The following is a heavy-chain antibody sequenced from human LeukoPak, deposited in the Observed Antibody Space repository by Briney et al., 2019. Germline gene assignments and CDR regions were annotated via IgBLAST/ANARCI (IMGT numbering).Heavy chain of an antibody. CDR3: ARGLVGPDY. Sequence: GGSLRLSCAASGFTFDDYAMHWVRQAPGKGLVWVSRINNDGSDTTYADSVKGRFTISRDNAKNTLYLQMNSLRAEDTAVYYCARGLVGPDYWGQGTLVTVSS. CDR2: INNDGSDT. CDR1: GFTFDDYA. V-gene: IGHV3-74*01. J-gene: IGHJ4*02. D-gene: IGHD2-8*02.